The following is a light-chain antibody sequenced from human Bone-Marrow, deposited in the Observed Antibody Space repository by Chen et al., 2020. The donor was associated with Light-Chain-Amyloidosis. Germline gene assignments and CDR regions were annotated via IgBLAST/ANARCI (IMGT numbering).Light chain of an antibody. CDR2: RDN. Sequence: QSVLTQPPSTSGTPGQRVTLPCSGSGSNIGSNYVYWYQQLPGTAPKLLIYRDNQRPSGVPDRFSGSKSGTSASLAINGLRSEDEAEYYCATWDDRLIALVFGGGTKVTVL. CDR1: GSNIGSNY. V-gene: IGLV1-47*01. CDR3: ATWDDRLIALV. J-gene: IGLJ3*02.